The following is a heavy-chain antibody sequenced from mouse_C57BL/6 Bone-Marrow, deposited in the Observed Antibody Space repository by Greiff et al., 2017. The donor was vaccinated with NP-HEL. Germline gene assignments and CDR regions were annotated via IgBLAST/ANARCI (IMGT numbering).Heavy chain of an antibody. Sequence: VQLKESGAELARPGASVKLSCKASGYTFTSYGISWVKQRTGQGLEWIGEIYPRSGNTYYNEKFKGKATLTADKSSSTAYMELRSLTSEDSAVYFCARGWGTTVVAPFDYWGQGTTLTVSS. CDR3: ARGWGTTVVAPFDY. CDR2: IYPRSGNT. D-gene: IGHD1-1*01. J-gene: IGHJ2*01. V-gene: IGHV1-81*01. CDR1: GYTFTSYG.